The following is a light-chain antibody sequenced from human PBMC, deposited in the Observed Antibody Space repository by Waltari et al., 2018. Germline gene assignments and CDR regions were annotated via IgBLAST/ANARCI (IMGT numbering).Light chain of an antibody. V-gene: IGLV3-10*01. Sequence: SYELTQPPSVSVSPGQTARITCSGDDLPKKYSFWYQQKPGQAPGVVIYEDTKRPSGTPERFSGSSSGTMATFTISGAQVEDEADYYCYSTDSSGNHRVFGRGTKLTVL. CDR3: YSTDSSGNHRV. J-gene: IGLJ3*02. CDR2: EDT. CDR1: DLPKKY.